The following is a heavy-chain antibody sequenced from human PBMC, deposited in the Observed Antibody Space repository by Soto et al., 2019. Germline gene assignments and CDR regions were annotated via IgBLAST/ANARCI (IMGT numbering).Heavy chain of an antibody. CDR2: TYYRSKWYN. D-gene: IGHD2-15*01. CDR3: ERGRWSTFDY. Sequence: PSQTLSLTCAVSGDSVSSNNIAWNWLRQSPWRGLEWLGRTYYRSKWYNEYAVSVRSRITINLDTSKNQFYLQLNSVTPEDTAVYYCERGRWSTFDYWGQGAQVTVSS. V-gene: IGHV6-1*01. J-gene: IGHJ4*02. CDR1: GDSVSSNNIA.